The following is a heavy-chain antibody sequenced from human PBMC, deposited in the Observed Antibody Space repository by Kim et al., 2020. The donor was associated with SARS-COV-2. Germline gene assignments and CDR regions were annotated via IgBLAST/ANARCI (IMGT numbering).Heavy chain of an antibody. J-gene: IGHJ4*02. CDR3: ARAYSSGWAYFDY. D-gene: IGHD6-19*01. Sequence: AATRKGRFTNSRDNATNSLYQQMNSLRAEDTAVYYCARAYSSGWAYFDYWGQGTLVTVSS. V-gene: IGHV3-21*01.